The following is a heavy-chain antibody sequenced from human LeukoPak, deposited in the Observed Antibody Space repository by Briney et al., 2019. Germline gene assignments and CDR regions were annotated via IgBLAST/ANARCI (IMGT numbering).Heavy chain of an antibody. D-gene: IGHD3-22*01. CDR1: GFTFSDYY. CDR3: ARDPPNYYDSSGYFDY. Sequence: GGFLRLSCAASGFTFSDYYMSWIRQAPGKGLEWVSYISSSGSTIYYADSVKGRFTISRDNAKNSLYLQMNSLRAEDTAVYYCARDPPNYYDSSGYFDYWGQGTLVTVSS. CDR2: ISSSGSTI. J-gene: IGHJ4*02. V-gene: IGHV3-11*01.